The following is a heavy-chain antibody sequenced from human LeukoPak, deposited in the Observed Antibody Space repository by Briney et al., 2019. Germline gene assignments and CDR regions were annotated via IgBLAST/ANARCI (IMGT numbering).Heavy chain of an antibody. D-gene: IGHD6-13*01. CDR2: IYHSGST. CDR1: GYSISSGYY. J-gene: IGHJ4*02. Sequence: SETLSLTCTVSGYSISSGYYWGWIRQPPGKGLEWIGSIYHSGSTYYNPSLKSRVTISVDTSKNQFSLKLSSVTAADTAVYYCARALIAAAGTFDYWGQGTLVTVSS. V-gene: IGHV4-38-2*02. CDR3: ARALIAAAGTFDY.